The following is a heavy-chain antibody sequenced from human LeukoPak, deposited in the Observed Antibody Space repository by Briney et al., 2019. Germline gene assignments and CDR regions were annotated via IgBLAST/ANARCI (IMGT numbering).Heavy chain of an antibody. CDR1: GGSFSGYY. V-gene: IGHV4-34*01. J-gene: IGHJ5*02. CDR3: ARHASSLLWFGNGPGVNWFDP. D-gene: IGHD3-10*01. Sequence: SETLSLTCAVYGGSFSGYYWSWIRQPPGKGLEWIGEINHSGSTNYNPSLKSRVTISVDTSKNQFSLKLSSVTAADTAVYYCARHASSLLWFGNGPGVNWFDPWGQGTLVTVSS. CDR2: INHSGST.